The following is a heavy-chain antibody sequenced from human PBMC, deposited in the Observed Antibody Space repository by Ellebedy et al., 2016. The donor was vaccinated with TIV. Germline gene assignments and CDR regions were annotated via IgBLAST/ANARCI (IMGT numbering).Heavy chain of an antibody. CDR2: INPSGGST. V-gene: IGHV1-46*01. CDR3: ARETNGRLLWFGEPPYYYYYGMDV. D-gene: IGHD3-10*01. CDR1: GYTFTSYY. J-gene: IGHJ6*02. Sequence: ASVKVSCKASGYTFTSYYMHWVRQAPGQGLEWMGIINPSGGSTSYAQKFQGRVTMTRDTSTSTVYMELSSLRSDDTAVYYCARETNGRLLWFGEPPYYYYYGMDVWGQGTTVTVSS.